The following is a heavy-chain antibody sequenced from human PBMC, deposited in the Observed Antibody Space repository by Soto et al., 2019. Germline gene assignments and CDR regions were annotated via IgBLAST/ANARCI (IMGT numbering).Heavy chain of an antibody. CDR1: GFTFSSYG. CDR3: AKTPGYDFWSGYNPNYFDY. J-gene: IGHJ4*02. Sequence: GGSLRLSCAASGFTFSSYGMHWVRQAPGKGLEWVAVIWYDGSNKYYADSVKGRFTISRDNSKNTLYLQMNSLRAEDTAVYYCAKTPGYDFWSGYNPNYFDYWGQGTLVTVSS. V-gene: IGHV3-33*06. D-gene: IGHD3-3*01. CDR2: IWYDGSNK.